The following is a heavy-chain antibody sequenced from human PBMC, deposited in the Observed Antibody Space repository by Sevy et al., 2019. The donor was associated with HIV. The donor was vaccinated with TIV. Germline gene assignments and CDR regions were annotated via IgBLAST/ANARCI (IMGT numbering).Heavy chain of an antibody. J-gene: IGHJ4*02. CDR1: GFNFRIYA. D-gene: IGHD1-26*01. V-gene: IGHV3-30*03. CDR3: ATGRQGATYGY. Sequence: GGSLRLSCAASGFNFRIYAMHWVRQAPGKGLEWVAVISYDGSDKFYAESVKGRFTISRDNSKNMVFLQLNSLRGDDTAVYYCATGRQGATYGYWSQGTPVTVSS. CDR2: ISYDGSDK.